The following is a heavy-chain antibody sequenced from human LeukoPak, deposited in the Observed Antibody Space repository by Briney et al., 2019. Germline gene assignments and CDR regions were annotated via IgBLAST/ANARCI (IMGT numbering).Heavy chain of an antibody. CDR3: ARWYCSTTSCHVDY. Sequence: SVKVSCKVSGYTLTELSMHWVRQAPGQGLEWMGRIIPFLDIANYAQQFQGRVTITADKSTSTAYMELISLRSDDTAVYYCARWYCSTTSCHVDYWGQGTLVTVSS. D-gene: IGHD2-2*01. V-gene: IGHV1-69*02. CDR1: GYTLTELS. J-gene: IGHJ4*02. CDR2: IIPFLDIA.